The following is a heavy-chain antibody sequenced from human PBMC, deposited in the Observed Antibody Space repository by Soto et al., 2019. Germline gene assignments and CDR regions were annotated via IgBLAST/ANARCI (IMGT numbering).Heavy chain of an antibody. CDR2: ISGNSGDT. CDR3: AAVLRGHHGNDRY. J-gene: IGHJ4*02. V-gene: IGHV3-11*05. Sequence: QVQLVESGGGLVRPRGSLRLCCAASGFTFSDYYMSWIRQTPGKGLEWISYISGNSGDTDYADSVKGRFTISRDNAKNSLSLEMNYLRVEDTAVYYCAAVLRGHHGNDRYWGQGTLVTVSS. D-gene: IGHD4-17*01. CDR1: GFTFSDYY.